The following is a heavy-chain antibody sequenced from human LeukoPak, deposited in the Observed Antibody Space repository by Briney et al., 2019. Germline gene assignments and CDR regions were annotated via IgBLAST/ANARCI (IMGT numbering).Heavy chain of an antibody. CDR3: ARARYYYDSSGSHFDY. CDR2: IYTSGST. D-gene: IGHD3-22*01. V-gene: IGHV4-4*07. J-gene: IGHJ4*02. Sequence: SETLSLTCTVSGGSISSYYWSWIRQPAGKELEWIGRIYTSGSTNYNPSLKSRVTMSVDTSKNQFSLKLSSVTAADTAVYYCARARYYYDSSGSHFDYWGQGTLVTVSS. CDR1: GGSISSYY.